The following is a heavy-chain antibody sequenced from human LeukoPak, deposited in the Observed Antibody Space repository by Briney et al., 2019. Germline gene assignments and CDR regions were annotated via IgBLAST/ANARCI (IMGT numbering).Heavy chain of an antibody. CDR3: ARGQIPSRVYAISGWFDP. CDR2: MNPNSGNT. CDR1: GYTFTSYD. J-gene: IGHJ5*02. V-gene: IGHV1-8*01. Sequence: ASVKVSCKASGYTFTSYDINWVRQATGQGLEWMGWMNPNSGNTGYAQKFQGRVTMTRNTSIRTAYMELSSLRSEDTAVYYCARGQIPSRVYAISGWFDPWGQGTLVTVSS. D-gene: IGHD2-8*01.